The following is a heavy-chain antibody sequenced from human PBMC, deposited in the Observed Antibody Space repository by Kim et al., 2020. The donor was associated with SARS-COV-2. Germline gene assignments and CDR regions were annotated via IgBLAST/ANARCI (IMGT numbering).Heavy chain of an antibody. V-gene: IGHV3-23*01. CDR1: GFTFSSYA. D-gene: IGHD1-26*01. Sequence: GGSLRLSCAASGFTFSSYAMSWVRQAPGKGLEWVSAISGSGGSTYYADSVKGRFTISRDNSKNTLYLQMNSLRAEDTAVYYCAKDSHLYSGSKAHGWFDPWGQGTLVTVSS. CDR2: ISGSGGST. J-gene: IGHJ5*02. CDR3: AKDSHLYSGSKAHGWFDP.